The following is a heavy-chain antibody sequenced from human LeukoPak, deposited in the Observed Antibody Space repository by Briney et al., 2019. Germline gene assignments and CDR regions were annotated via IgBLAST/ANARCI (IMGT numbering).Heavy chain of an antibody. D-gene: IGHD5-24*01. CDR1: GYTLTGYY. CDR3: ARRLQSLQLYGMDV. Sequence: ASVTVSCKASGYTLTGYYMHWVRQAPGQGLEWMGWINPNSGGTNYAQKFQGRVTMTRDTSISTAYMELSRLRSDDTAVYYCARRLQSLQLYGMDVWGQGTTVTVSS. CDR2: INPNSGGT. V-gene: IGHV1-2*02. J-gene: IGHJ6*02.